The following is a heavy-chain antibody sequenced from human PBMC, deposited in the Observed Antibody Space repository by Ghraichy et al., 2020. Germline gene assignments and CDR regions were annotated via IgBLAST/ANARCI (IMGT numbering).Heavy chain of an antibody. D-gene: IGHD3-16*01. V-gene: IGHV4-34*01. CDR3: VGGNGYAWGRGDA. J-gene: IGHJ4*02. CDR2: ISHSGRT. CDR1: GGSLSGYY. Sequence: SETLSLTCDVFGGSLSGYYWSWIRQPPGKGLEWIGEISHSGRTYYNPSLRSRVTLSVDTSKNQFSLRLSSVTAADTALYFCVGGNGYAWGRGDAWGQGTLVTVSS.